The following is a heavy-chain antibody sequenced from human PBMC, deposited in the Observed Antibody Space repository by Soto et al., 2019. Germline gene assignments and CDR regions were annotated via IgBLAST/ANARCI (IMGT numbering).Heavy chain of an antibody. CDR3: ARIAGGAFDI. V-gene: IGHV3-74*01. CDR2: INSDGSST. J-gene: IGHJ3*02. D-gene: IGHD6-13*01. CDR1: GFTFSTYW. Sequence: GGSLRLSCAASGFTFSTYWMHWVRQAPGKGLVWVSRINSDGSSTRYADSVKGRFTISRDNAKNTLYVQMNSLRVEDTAVYYCARIAGGAFDIWGQGTMVTVSS.